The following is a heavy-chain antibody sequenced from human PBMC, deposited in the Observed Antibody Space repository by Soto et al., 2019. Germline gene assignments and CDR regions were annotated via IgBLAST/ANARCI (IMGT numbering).Heavy chain of an antibody. CDR2: MNPNSGNT. Sequence: QVQLVQSGAEVKKPGASVKVSCKASGYTFTSYDINWVRQATGQGLEWMGWMNPNSGNTGYAQKFQGRVTMTRNTSISTAYMELSSLRSEDTAVYYCARVAPLGVVPAARRHGRPYYYYYMDVWGQGTTVTVSS. V-gene: IGHV1-8*01. J-gene: IGHJ6*03. CDR1: GYTFTSYD. CDR3: ARVAPLGVVPAARRHGRPYYYYYMDV. D-gene: IGHD2-2*01.